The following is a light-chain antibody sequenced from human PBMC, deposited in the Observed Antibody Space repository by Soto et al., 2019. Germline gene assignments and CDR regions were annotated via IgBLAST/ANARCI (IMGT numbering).Light chain of an antibody. CDR1: SSNIGSRY. V-gene: IGLV1-51*01. J-gene: IGLJ2*01. CDR3: GTWDTSLRVVV. Sequence: QSVLTQPPSVSAAPGQKVTISCSGSSSNIGSRYVSWYQQLPKTAPKLVIYDNTERPSGIPDRFSGSKSGTSATLDITGLQTGDEADYYCGTWDTSLRVVVFGGGTKVTVL. CDR2: DNT.